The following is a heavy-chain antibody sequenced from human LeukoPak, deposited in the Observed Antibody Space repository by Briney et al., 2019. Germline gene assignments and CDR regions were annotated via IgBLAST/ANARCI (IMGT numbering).Heavy chain of an antibody. CDR3: ARMGSGYDGLDY. V-gene: IGHV1-69*05. CDR1: GGTFSSYA. Sequence: ASVKVSCKASGGTFSSYAISWVRQAPGQGLEWMGRIIPIFGTANYAQKFQGRVTITTDESTSTAYMELSSLRSEDTAVYYCARMGSGYDGLDYWGQGTLVTVYS. J-gene: IGHJ4*02. CDR2: IIPIFGTA. D-gene: IGHD5-12*01.